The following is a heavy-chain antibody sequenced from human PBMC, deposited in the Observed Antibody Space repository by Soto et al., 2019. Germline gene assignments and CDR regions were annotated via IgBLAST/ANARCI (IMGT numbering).Heavy chain of an antibody. V-gene: IGHV1-18*01. CDR3: ARAPAGLYSSSSVGGDY. CDR1: GYTFTSYG. Sequence: ASVKVSCKASGYTFTSYGISWVRQAPGQGLEWMGWISAYNGNTNYAQKLQGRVTMTTDTSTSTAYMELRSLRSDDTAVYYCARAPAGLYSSSSVGGDYWGQGTLVTVSS. D-gene: IGHD6-6*01. CDR2: ISAYNGNT. J-gene: IGHJ4*02.